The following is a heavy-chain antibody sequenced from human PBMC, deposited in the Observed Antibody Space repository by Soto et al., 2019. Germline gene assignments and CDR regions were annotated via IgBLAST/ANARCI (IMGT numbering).Heavy chain of an antibody. Sequence: PGESLKISCKGSGYSFTSYWISWVRQMPGKGLEWMGRIDPSDSYTNYSPSFQGHVTISADKSISTAHLQWSSLKASDTAMYYCARLIGYSYGSYYYSMDVWGQGTTVTVSS. V-gene: IGHV5-10-1*01. CDR1: GYSFTSYW. CDR3: ARLIGYSYGSYYYSMDV. J-gene: IGHJ6*02. D-gene: IGHD5-18*01. CDR2: IDPSDSYT.